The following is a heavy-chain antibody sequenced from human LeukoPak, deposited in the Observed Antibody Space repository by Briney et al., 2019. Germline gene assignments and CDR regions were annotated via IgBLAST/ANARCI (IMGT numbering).Heavy chain of an antibody. CDR3: ARSGGVDYYYYYMDV. CDR2: INPSGGST. Sequence: ALVKVSCKASGYTFTSYYMHWVRQAPGQGLEWMGIINPSGGSTSYAQKFQGRVTMTRDMSTSTVYMELSSLRSEDTAVYYCARSGGVDYYYYYMDVWGKGTTVTVSS. D-gene: IGHD2-8*02. J-gene: IGHJ6*03. CDR1: GYTFTSYY. V-gene: IGHV1-46*01.